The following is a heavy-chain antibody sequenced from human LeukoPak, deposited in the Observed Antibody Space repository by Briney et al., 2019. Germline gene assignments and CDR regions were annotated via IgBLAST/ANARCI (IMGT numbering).Heavy chain of an antibody. V-gene: IGHV3-21*01. J-gene: IGHJ4*02. CDR3: VSLASGWFDQNFDY. CDR1: GFTFSSYS. D-gene: IGHD3-10*01. CDR2: ISSSSSYI. Sequence: KTGGSLRLSCAASGFTFSSYSMNWVRQAPGKGLEWVSSISSSSSYIYYADSVKGRFTISRDNAKNSLYLQMNSLRAEDTAVYYCVSLASGWFDQNFDYWGQGTLVTVSS.